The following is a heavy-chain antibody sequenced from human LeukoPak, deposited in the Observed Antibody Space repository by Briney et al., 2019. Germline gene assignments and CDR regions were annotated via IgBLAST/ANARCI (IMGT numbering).Heavy chain of an antibody. CDR1: GYTFTSYD. CDR2: MNPNSGNT. V-gene: IGHV1-8*01. CDR3: ARGGYRTGYCSGGSCYGGEDDEHWGYYFDY. D-gene: IGHD2-15*01. Sequence: RGASVKVSCKASGYTFTSYDINWVRQATGQGLEWMGWMNPNSGNTGYAQKFQGRVTMTRNTSISTAYMELSSLRSEDTAVYYCARGGYRTGYCSGGSCYGGEDDEHWGYYFDYWGQGTLVTVSS. J-gene: IGHJ4*02.